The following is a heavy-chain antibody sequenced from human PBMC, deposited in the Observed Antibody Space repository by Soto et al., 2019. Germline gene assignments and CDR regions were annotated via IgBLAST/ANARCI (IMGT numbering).Heavy chain of an antibody. CDR3: ARHDDYGDYDQ. Sequence: QVQLVQSGAEVRKPGASVKVSCKASGYTFTSTAISWVRQAPGQGLEWMGWIRSYNGNTNYAQNLQGRVTMTTATSTSTAYMELRSLRSDDTAVYYCARHDDYGDYDQCGQGTLVTVSS. CDR2: IRSYNGNT. CDR1: GYTFTSTA. D-gene: IGHD4-17*01. J-gene: IGHJ4*02. V-gene: IGHV1-18*01.